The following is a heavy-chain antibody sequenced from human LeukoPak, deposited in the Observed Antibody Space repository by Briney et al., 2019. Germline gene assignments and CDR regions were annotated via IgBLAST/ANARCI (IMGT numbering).Heavy chain of an antibody. CDR3: ARNMDGSGTPGY. CDR1: GYTFTTYP. D-gene: IGHD3-10*01. CDR2: INAGNGDT. J-gene: IGHJ4*02. Sequence: ASVKVSCTASGYTFTTYPMHWVRQAPGQRLEWVGWINAGNGDTKYSQKFQGRVTITRDTSASTAYMELSSLRSEDTAVYYCARNMDGSGTPGYWGQGTLVTVSS. V-gene: IGHV1-3*01.